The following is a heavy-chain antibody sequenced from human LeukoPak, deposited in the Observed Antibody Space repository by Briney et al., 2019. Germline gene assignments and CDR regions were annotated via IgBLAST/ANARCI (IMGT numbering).Heavy chain of an antibody. V-gene: IGHV4-4*02. D-gene: IGHD3-10*01. CDR3: VKLIRGLLWFGESNWFDP. Sequence: SGTLSLTCAVSGGSISSSNWWRWVRQPPGKGLEWIGEIYHSGSTNYNPSLKSRVTISVDKSKNQFSLKLSSVTAADTAVYYCVKLIRGLLWFGESNWFDPWGQGTLVTVSS. J-gene: IGHJ5*02. CDR2: IYHSGST. CDR1: GGSISSSNW.